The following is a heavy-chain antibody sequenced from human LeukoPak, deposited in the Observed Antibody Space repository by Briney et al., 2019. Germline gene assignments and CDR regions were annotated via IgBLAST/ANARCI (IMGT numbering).Heavy chain of an antibody. D-gene: IGHD6-19*01. J-gene: IGHJ4*02. CDR3: AKVGSGWYGIDY. CDR2: IRYDGTHQ. V-gene: IGHV3-30*02. Sequence: GGSLRLSCAASGFNFSIYGIHWVRQAPGKGLEWVTFIRYDGTHQDYADSVKGRFTISRDNAENIVYVQMNTLRVEDTAIYYCAKVGSGWYGIDYWGQGTLVTVSS. CDR1: GFNFSIYG.